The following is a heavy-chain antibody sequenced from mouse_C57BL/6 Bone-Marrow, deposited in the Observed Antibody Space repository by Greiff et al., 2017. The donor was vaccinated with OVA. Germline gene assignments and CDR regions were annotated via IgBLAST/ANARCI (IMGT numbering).Heavy chain of an antibody. CDR1: GFSINSDCY. V-gene: IGHV3-3*01. D-gene: IGHD2-3*01. Sequence: EVQGVESGPRLVRPSKTLSLTCTVTGFSINSDCYWIWIRQFPGNKLEYIGYTFYSGITYYNPSLESRTYITRDTSKNQFSLKLSSVTTEDTATYYCARDGSGLLGYFDVWGTGTTVTVSS. CDR2: TFYSGIT. J-gene: IGHJ1*03. CDR3: ARDGSGLLGYFDV.